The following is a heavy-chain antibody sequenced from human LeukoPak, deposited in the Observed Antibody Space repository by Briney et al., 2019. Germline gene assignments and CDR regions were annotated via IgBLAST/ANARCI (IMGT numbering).Heavy chain of an antibody. CDR2: IWYDGSNK. V-gene: IGHV3-33*01. CDR3: ARVCYYDSSGPLDY. Sequence: GGSLRLSCAASGFTFSSYGMHWVRQAPGKGLEWVAVIWYDGSNKYYADSVKGRFTISRDNSKNTLYLQMNSLRAEDTAVYYCARVCYYDSSGPLDYWGQGTLVTVSS. J-gene: IGHJ4*02. D-gene: IGHD3-22*01. CDR1: GFTFSSYG.